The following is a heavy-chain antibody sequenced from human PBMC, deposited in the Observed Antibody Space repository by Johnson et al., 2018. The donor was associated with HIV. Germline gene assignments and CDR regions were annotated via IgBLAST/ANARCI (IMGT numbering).Heavy chain of an antibody. CDR3: TRERDDAFDI. D-gene: IGHD5-24*01. CDR2: INSDGSST. Sequence: VQLVESGGGLVQPGGSLKLSCAASGFTFSSYWMHWVRQAPGKGLVWVSRINSDGSSTASADSVKGRFTISRDNARNTLYLQMHNLGAEDTAVYYCTRERDDAFDIWGQGTMVTVSA. J-gene: IGHJ3*02. CDR1: GFTFSSYW. V-gene: IGHV3-74*01.